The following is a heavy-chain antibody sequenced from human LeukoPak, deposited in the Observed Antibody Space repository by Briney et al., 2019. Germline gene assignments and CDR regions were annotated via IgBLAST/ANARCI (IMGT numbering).Heavy chain of an antibody. J-gene: IGHJ6*02. CDR2: FDLEDGET. Sequence: ASVKVSCKVSGYTLTELSMHWVRQAPGKGLEWMGGFDLEDGETIYAQKFQGRVTMTEDTSTDTAYMELSSLRSEDTAVYYCARDGTVIPNYYYYYGMDVWGQGTTVTVSS. V-gene: IGHV1-24*01. CDR1: GYTLTELS. D-gene: IGHD2-21*01. CDR3: ARDGTVIPNYYYYYGMDV.